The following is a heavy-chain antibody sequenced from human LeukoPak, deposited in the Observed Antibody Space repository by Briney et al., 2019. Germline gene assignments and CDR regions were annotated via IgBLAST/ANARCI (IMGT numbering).Heavy chain of an antibody. CDR2: IYYSGST. V-gene: IGHV4-59*01. J-gene: IGHJ4*02. Sequence: PSETLSLTCTVSGGSISRYYWSWIRQPPGKGLEWIGYIYYSGSTNYNPSLKSRVTISVDTSKNQFSLKLSSVTAADTAVYYCARRNVGYRSGQLDYWGQGTLVTVSS. D-gene: IGHD6-19*01. CDR3: ARRNVGYRSGQLDY. CDR1: GGSISRYY.